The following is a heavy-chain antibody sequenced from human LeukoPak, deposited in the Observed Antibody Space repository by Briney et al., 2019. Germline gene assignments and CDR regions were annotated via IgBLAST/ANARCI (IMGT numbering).Heavy chain of an antibody. J-gene: IGHJ4*02. Sequence: PSETLSLTCTVSGGSISSYYWSWIRQPPGKGLEWIGYIYYSGSTNYNPSLKSRVTISVDTSKNQSSLKLSSVTAADTAVYYCASVKATGDLDYWGQGTLVTVSS. CDR3: ASVKATGDLDY. CDR2: IYYSGST. V-gene: IGHV4-59*01. CDR1: GGSISSYY. D-gene: IGHD1-26*01.